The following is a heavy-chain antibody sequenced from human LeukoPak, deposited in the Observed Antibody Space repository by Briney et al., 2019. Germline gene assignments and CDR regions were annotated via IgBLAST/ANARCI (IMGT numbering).Heavy chain of an antibody. CDR2: INHSGST. D-gene: IGHD2-15*01. CDR1: GGSFSGYY. CDR3: ARSAGRCSGGSCYSLYYYYGMDV. V-gene: IGHV4-34*01. Sequence: PSETLSLTCAVYGGSFSGYYWSWIRQPPGKGLEWIGEINHSGSTNYNPSLKSRVTISVDTSKNQFSLKLSSVTAADTAVYYCARSAGRCSGGSCYSLYYYYGMDVWGKGTTVTVSS. J-gene: IGHJ6*04.